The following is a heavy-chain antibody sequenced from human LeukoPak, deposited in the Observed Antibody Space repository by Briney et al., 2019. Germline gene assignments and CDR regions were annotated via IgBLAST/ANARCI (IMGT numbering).Heavy chain of an antibody. J-gene: IGHJ4*02. CDR3: ARDLSNYYDSSGYGPWGY. CDR2: INHSGST. CDR1: GGSFSGYY. D-gene: IGHD3-22*01. V-gene: IGHV4-34*01. Sequence: SETLSLTCAVYGGSFSGYYWSWIRQPPGKGLEWIGEINHSGSTNYNPSLKSRVTISVDTSKNQFSLKLSSVTAADTAVYFCARDLSNYYDSSGYGPWGYWGQGTLVTVSS.